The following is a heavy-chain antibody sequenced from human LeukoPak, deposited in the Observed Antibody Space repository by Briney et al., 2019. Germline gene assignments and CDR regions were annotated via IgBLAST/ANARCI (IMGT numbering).Heavy chain of an antibody. V-gene: IGHV4-59*01. J-gene: IGHJ4*02. Sequence: SETLSLTCTVSGGSISSYYWNWIRQPPGKGLEWIGYIYYSGSTNYNPSLKSRVTMSVDTSKNQFSLKLNSVTAADTAVYYCASLANWNYVYWGQGTLVTVSS. D-gene: IGHD1-7*01. CDR2: IYYSGST. CDR1: GGSISSYY. CDR3: ASLANWNYVY.